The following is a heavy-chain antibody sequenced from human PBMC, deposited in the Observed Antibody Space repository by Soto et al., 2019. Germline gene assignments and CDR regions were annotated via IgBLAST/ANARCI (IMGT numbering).Heavy chain of an antibody. Sequence: SETLSLTCTVSGGSISSSSYYWGWIRQPPGKGLEWIGSIYYSGSTYYNPSLKSRVTISVDTSKNQFSLQLSSVTAADTAVYYCARVYSSSSRIDYWGQGTLVTVSS. CDR2: IYYSGST. J-gene: IGHJ4*02. CDR1: GGSISSSSYY. CDR3: ARVYSSSSRIDY. D-gene: IGHD6-6*01. V-gene: IGHV4-39*07.